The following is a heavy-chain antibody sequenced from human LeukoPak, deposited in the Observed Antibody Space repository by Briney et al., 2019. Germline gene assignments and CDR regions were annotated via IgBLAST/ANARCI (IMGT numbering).Heavy chain of an antibody. J-gene: IGHJ6*02. CDR2: IFHIGTT. Sequence: PSETLSLTCAVSGASISRTSWWSWVRQPPGKGLEWIGGIFHIGTTYYNPSLKTGVSISLDKSKNQFSLRLTSVTAADTAVYYCVTHEEWEVLTSYYYGMDIWGRGTSVTVSS. D-gene: IGHD3-10*01. CDR1: GASISRTSW. CDR3: VTHEEWEVLTSYYYGMDI. V-gene: IGHV4-4*02.